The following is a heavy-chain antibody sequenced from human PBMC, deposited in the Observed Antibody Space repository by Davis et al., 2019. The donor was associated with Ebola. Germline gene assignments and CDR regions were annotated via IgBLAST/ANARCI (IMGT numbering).Heavy chain of an antibody. Sequence: GGSLRLSFPASGFTFSSYGMHWVRQAPAKGLEWVAVISYDGRNKYYADSVKGRFTISRDNSKNTLYLQMNSLRAEDTAVYYCAKDLAAYYDFWSGYHDYWGQGTLVTVSS. CDR2: ISYDGRNK. V-gene: IGHV3-30*18. J-gene: IGHJ4*02. D-gene: IGHD3-3*01. CDR1: GFTFSSYG. CDR3: AKDLAAYYDFWSGYHDY.